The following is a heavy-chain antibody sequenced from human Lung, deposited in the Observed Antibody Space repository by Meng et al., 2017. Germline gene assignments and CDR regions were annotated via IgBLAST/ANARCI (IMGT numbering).Heavy chain of an antibody. CDR3: ARGLGEAVVPRTMFDY. D-gene: IGHD2-2*01. CDR2: IYHSGGT. V-gene: IGHV4-4*02. CDR1: GGSISRCNW. J-gene: IGHJ4*02. Sequence: VQRAWSGPGRVKHSGTLSPTCGVSGGSISRCNWWSWVRQPPGKGLEWIGEIYHSGGTKYNPSLKSRVTISVDKSKNQFSLKLSSVTAADTAVYYCARGLGEAVVPRTMFDYWGQGTLVTVSS.